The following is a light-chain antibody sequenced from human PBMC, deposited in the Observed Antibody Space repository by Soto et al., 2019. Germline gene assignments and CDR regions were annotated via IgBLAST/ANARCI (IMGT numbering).Light chain of an antibody. CDR3: QKSYSTPIT. V-gene: IGKV1-39*01. J-gene: IGKJ5*01. Sequence: DIQMTQSPSTLPASVGDRVTITCRASQSISSWLAWYQQKPGKAPKLLIYAASSLQSGVPSRFSGSGSGTDFTLTISSLQPEDFATYYCQKSYSTPITFGQGTRLAIK. CDR2: AAS. CDR1: QSISSW.